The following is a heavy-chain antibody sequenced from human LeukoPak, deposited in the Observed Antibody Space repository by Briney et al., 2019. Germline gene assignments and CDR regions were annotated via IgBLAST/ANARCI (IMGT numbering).Heavy chain of an antibody. CDR1: GFSFRDYS. CDR3: ARDLSDDYSLDY. D-gene: IGHD3-16*01. V-gene: IGHV3-21*01. Sequence: GGSLRPSCAASGFSFRDYSMNWVRQAPGKGLEWVSSITISSSIIYYADSVKGRFTISRDNAKNSLFLQMNSLRAEDTAVYFCARDLSDDYSLDYWGQGTLVSVSS. J-gene: IGHJ4*02. CDR2: ITISSSII.